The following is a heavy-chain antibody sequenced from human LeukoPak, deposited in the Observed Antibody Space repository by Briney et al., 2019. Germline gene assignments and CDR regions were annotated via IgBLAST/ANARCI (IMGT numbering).Heavy chain of an antibody. J-gene: IGHJ4*02. CDR2: ISYDGSNK. D-gene: IGHD3-3*01. Sequence: GGSLRLSCAASGFTFSSYAMSWVRQAPGKGLEWVAVISYDGSNKYYADSVKGRFTISRDNSKNTLYLQMNSLRAEDTAVYYCARDLTYYDFWSGYSNWGQGTLVTVSS. CDR1: GFTFSSYA. CDR3: ARDLTYYDFWSGYSN. V-gene: IGHV3-30-3*01.